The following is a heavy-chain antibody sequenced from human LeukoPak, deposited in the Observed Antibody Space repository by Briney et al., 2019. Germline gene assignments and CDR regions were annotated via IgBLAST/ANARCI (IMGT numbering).Heavy chain of an antibody. CDR2: IKQDGSEK. V-gene: IGHV3-7*01. CDR3: ARQPPGIAVAGTYYYYGMDV. D-gene: IGHD6-19*01. Sequence: PGGSLRLSCAASGFTFSSYWMSWVRQAPGKGLEWVANIKQDGSEKYYVDSVKGRFTISRDNAKNSLYLQMNSLRAEDTAVYYCARQPPGIAVAGTYYYYGMDVWGQGTTVTVSS. J-gene: IGHJ6*02. CDR1: GFTFSSYW.